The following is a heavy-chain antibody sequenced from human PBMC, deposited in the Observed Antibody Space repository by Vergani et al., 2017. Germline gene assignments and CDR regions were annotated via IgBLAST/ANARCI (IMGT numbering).Heavy chain of an antibody. Sequence: EVQLVESGGGLVKPGGSLRLSCAASGFTFSSYSMNWVRQAPGKGLEWVSSISSSSSYIYYADSVKGRFTISRDNAKNSLYLQMNSLRAEDTAVYYCASASHPSYSSSWSFGYWGQGTLVTVSS. D-gene: IGHD6-13*01. CDR3: ASASHPSYSSSWSFGY. CDR1: GFTFSSYS. J-gene: IGHJ4*02. CDR2: ISSSSSYI. V-gene: IGHV3-21*01.